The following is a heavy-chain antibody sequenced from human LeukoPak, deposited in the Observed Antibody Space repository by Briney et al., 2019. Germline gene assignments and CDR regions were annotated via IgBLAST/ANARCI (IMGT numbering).Heavy chain of an antibody. CDR1: GGSFSGHY. V-gene: IGHV4-34*01. J-gene: IGHJ6*03. CDR3: KCRHYYYYYMDV. CDR2: INHSGST. Sequence: SETLSLTCAVYGGSFSGHYWSWLRQPPAKGLEWIGEINHSGSTNYNPSLKSRVNISVDTSKNQFSLKLSSVTAADTAVYYCKCRHYYYYYMDVWGKGTTVTVSS.